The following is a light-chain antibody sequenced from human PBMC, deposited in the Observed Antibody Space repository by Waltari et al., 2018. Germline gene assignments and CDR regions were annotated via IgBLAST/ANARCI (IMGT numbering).Light chain of an antibody. V-gene: IGKV3D-15*01. CDR1: QSVYNY. Sequence: ETVMTQSPVTLSLSPGERAPLSCKASQSVYNYLAWYQQKPGQAPRLLIYDASTRATGIPARFSGSGSGTEFTLTISSLQSEDFAVYYCQQYYVWPLTFGGGTKVEI. J-gene: IGKJ4*01. CDR2: DAS. CDR3: QQYYVWPLT.